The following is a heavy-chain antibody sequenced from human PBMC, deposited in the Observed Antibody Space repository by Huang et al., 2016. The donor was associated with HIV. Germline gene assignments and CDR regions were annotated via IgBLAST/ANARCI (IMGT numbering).Heavy chain of an antibody. Sequence: EVQLVQSGAEVKKPGESLKISCKGSGYRFRSNWIGWVRQMPGQGLEWRGIIYPGDSDTRYSPSCQGQVTSSADKSINTAYLQWSSLKASDTAMYYCARLIGSPSFYYGLDVWGQGTTVTVSS. CDR2: IYPGDSDT. J-gene: IGHJ6*02. D-gene: IGHD3-10*01. CDR1: GYRFRSNW. V-gene: IGHV5-51*01. CDR3: ARLIGSPSFYYGLDV.